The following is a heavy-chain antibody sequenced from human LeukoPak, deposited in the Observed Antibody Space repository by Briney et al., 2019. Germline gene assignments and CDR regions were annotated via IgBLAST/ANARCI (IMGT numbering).Heavy chain of an antibody. D-gene: IGHD3-16*02. Sequence: ASVKVSCKASGYTFTGYYMHWVRQAPGQGLEWMGWINPNSGGTNYAQKFQGRVTMTRDTSISTAYMELSRLRSDDTAVYYCAMGYIWGSYRYPFDYWGQGTLVTVSS. J-gene: IGHJ4*02. CDR2: INPNSGGT. CDR3: AMGYIWGSYRYPFDY. V-gene: IGHV1-2*02. CDR1: GYTFTGYY.